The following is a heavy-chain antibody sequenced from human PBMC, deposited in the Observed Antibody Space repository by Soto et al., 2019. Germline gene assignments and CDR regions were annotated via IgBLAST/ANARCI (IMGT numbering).Heavy chain of an antibody. CDR2: IYPGDSDT. J-gene: IGHJ6*02. CDR1: GYNFASYW. CDR3: ARTRSFTLGFYYDGMDV. D-gene: IGHD6-6*01. V-gene: IGHV5-51*01. Sequence: PGESMKISCHGSGYNFASYWIGRVRQMPGKDLEWMGIIYPGDSDTRYSPSFQGQVTISADKSLRTAYLQWTSLKASDTALYYCARTRSFTLGFYYDGMDVWGQGTTVTVSS.